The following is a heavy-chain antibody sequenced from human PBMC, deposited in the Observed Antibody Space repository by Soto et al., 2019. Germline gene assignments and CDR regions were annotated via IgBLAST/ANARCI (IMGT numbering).Heavy chain of an antibody. CDR3: AREGSQALDYYYYSMDV. J-gene: IGHJ6*03. CDR2: INAGNGNT. CDR1: GYTFTIYA. V-gene: IGHV1-3*01. Sequence: ASVKVSCKASGYTFTIYAMHWVLQAPGQRLEWMGWINAGNGNTKYAQKFQGRVTITRNTSASTAYMELSSLRSEDTAVYYCAREGSQALDYYYYSMDVWGKGTTVTVSS. D-gene: IGHD3-10*01.